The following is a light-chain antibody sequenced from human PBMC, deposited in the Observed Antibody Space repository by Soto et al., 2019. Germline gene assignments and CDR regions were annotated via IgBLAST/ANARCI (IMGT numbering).Light chain of an antibody. CDR3: QQYGSSPLT. CDR2: GAS. V-gene: IGKV3-20*01. Sequence: EIVLTQSPGTLPLSPGERATLSCRASQSVSSSYLAWYQQKPGQAPRLLIYGASSRATGIPDRFSGSGSGTGFTLTINRLEPEDCAVYYCQQYGSSPLTFGGGTKVEIK. J-gene: IGKJ4*01. CDR1: QSVSSSY.